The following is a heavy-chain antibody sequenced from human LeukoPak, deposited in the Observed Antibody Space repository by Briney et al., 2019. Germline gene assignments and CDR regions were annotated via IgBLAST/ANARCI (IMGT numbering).Heavy chain of an antibody. J-gene: IGHJ4*02. Sequence: PSETLSLTCTVSGGSISSGGYYWSWIRQHPGKGLEWIGYIYYSGSTYYNPSLKSRVTISVDTSKNQFSLKLSSVTAADTAVYYCARGRSSSSGYFDCWGQGTLVTVSS. V-gene: IGHV4-31*03. CDR1: GGSISSGGYY. D-gene: IGHD6-6*01. CDR2: IYYSGST. CDR3: ARGRSSSSGYFDC.